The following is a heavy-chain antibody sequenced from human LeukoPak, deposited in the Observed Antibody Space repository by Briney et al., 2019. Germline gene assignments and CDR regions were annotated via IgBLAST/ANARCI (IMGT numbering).Heavy chain of an antibody. D-gene: IGHD6-19*01. CDR3: ARERIAVAGGGFDP. CDR2: INPNSGGT. V-gene: IGHV1-2*06. J-gene: IGHJ5*02. CDR1: GYTFTGYY. Sequence: ASVKVSCKAAGYTFTGYYMHWVRQAPGGGLEWMGRINPNSGGTNYAQKFQGRVTMTRDTSISTAYMELSRLRSDDTAAYYCARERIAVAGGGFDPWGQGTLVTVSS.